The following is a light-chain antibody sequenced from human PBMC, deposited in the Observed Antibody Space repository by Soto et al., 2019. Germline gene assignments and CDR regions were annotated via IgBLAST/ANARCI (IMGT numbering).Light chain of an antibody. CDR3: QQYNSYSG. CDR2: DAS. V-gene: IGKV1-5*01. CDR1: QSISRW. Sequence: DIPMTQSPSTLSASVGDRVTITCRASQSISRWLAWNQQRPGKAPELLIYDASSLQNGVPSRFSGSGSGTEFTLTISSLQPDDFATYYCQQYNSYSGFGQGTKVEIK. J-gene: IGKJ1*01.